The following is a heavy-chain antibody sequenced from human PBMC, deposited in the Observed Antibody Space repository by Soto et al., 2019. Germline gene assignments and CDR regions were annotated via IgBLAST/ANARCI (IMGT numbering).Heavy chain of an antibody. Sequence: GGSLRLSCAASGFTFSSYAMSWVRQAPGKGLEWVSAISGSGGSTYYADSVKGRFTISRDNSKNTLYLQMNSLRAEDTAVYYCAKFSLYCSSTSCYIFGGVKNYYYYGMDVWGQGTTVTVSS. V-gene: IGHV3-23*01. CDR3: AKFSLYCSSTSCYIFGGVKNYYYYGMDV. D-gene: IGHD2-2*02. CDR1: GFTFSSYA. CDR2: ISGSGGST. J-gene: IGHJ6*02.